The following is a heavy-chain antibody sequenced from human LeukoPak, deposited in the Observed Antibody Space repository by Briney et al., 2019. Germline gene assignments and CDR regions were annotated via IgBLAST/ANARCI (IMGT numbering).Heavy chain of an antibody. D-gene: IGHD3-22*01. CDR2: ISGSGGST. J-gene: IGHJ4*02. CDR3: AKVPHYYYDSSGYYW. Sequence: GGSLRLSCAASGFTFSSYAMSWVRQAPGKGPEWVSAISGSGGSTYYADSVKGRFTISRDNSKNTLYLQMNSLRAEDTAVYYCAKVPHYYYDSSGYYWGGQGTLVTVSS. V-gene: IGHV3-23*01. CDR1: GFTFSSYA.